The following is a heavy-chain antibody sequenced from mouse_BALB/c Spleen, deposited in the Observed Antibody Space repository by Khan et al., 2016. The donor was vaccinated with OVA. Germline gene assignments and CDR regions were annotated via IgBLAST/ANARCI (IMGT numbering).Heavy chain of an antibody. CDR3: ARRGLRWDFDY. D-gene: IGHD1-1*02. CDR2: INPSTGYT. Sequence: QVQLKQSGAELAKPGASVKMSCKASGYTFINYWILWVKQRPGKGLEWIGYINPSTGYTEYNQNFKDKATLTADKSSSTAYMQLSSLTSEDSAVYYFARRGLRWDFDYWGQGTTLTVSS. J-gene: IGHJ2*01. CDR1: GYTFINYW. V-gene: IGHV1-7*01.